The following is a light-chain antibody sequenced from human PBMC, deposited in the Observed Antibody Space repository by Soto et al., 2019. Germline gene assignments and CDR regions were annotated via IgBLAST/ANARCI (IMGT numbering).Light chain of an antibody. CDR3: QQRSKWPL. CDR2: DAS. J-gene: IGKJ5*01. CDR1: QAISSY. Sequence: EIVLTQSPATLSLSPGERVTLSCRASQAISSYLAWYQQKPGQAPRLLIYDASKRATGIPARFSGSGSGTDFTLTISNVEPEDLAVYYCQQRSKWPLFGQGTRLEIK. V-gene: IGKV3-11*01.